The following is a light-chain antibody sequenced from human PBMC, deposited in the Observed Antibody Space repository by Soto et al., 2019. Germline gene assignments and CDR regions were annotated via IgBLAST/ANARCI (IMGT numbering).Light chain of an antibody. Sequence: DIQMTQSPSSLSASVGDRVTITCRASRDITDYLAWYQQKPGQVPKLLIYAASTLQSGVPSRFTASGSGTDFTLTITGLRPEDFATYYCQQYNTYPWTFGQGTKVEIK. V-gene: IGKV1-27*01. CDR3: QQYNTYPWT. J-gene: IGKJ1*01. CDR1: RDITDY. CDR2: AAS.